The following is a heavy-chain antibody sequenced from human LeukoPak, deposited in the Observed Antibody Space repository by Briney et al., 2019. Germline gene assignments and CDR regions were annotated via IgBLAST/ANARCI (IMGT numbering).Heavy chain of an antibody. Sequence: ASVKVPCKASGYTFTGYYMHWVRQAPGQGLEWMGWINPNSGGTNYAQKFQGRVTMTRDTSISTAYMELSRLRSGDTAVYYCARAYSGYDLGGAKGYWGQGTLVTVSS. J-gene: IGHJ4*02. CDR1: GYTFTGYY. CDR2: INPNSGGT. D-gene: IGHD5-12*01. V-gene: IGHV1-2*02. CDR3: ARAYSGYDLGGAKGY.